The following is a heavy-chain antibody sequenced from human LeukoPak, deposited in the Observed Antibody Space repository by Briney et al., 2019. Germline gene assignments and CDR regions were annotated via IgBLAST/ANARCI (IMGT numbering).Heavy chain of an antibody. J-gene: IGHJ5*01. CDR3: AKDDNWLQFES. CDR1: GFTFSSYG. CDR2: ISDSGGRT. D-gene: IGHD5-24*01. V-gene: IGHV3-23*01. Sequence: GETLRLSCAASGFTFSSYGMSWVRQAPGKGLEWVSAISDSGGRTFYADSVKGRFTISRDNSKNTLYLQINSLRAEDTAVYYCAKDDNWLQFESWGQGTLVTVSS.